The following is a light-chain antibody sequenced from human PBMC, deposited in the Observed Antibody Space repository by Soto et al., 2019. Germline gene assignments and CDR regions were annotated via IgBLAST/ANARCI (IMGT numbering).Light chain of an antibody. V-gene: IGLV2-8*01. Sequence: SVRTQSPTASGSPGQSVNISCTGSSSDIGGYNSVSWYQQHPGKAPKVMIYDVTKRPSGVPDRFSGSKSGNTASLTVSALQAEDVADYYCSSFTDGNNLVFGTGSKVTV. CDR2: DVT. J-gene: IGLJ1*01. CDR1: SSDIGGYNS. CDR3: SSFTDGNNLV.